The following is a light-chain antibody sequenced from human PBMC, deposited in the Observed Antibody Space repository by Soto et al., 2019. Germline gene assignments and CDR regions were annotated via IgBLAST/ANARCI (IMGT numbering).Light chain of an antibody. CDR3: QQYHNWPFT. J-gene: IGKJ3*01. CDR1: QSVSSN. CDR2: GAS. Sequence: EIVMTQSPATLSVSPGERATLSCRASQSVSSNLAWYQQRPGQAPRLLISGASTRATGLPARFSARKSGTEFTLTISSLQSEDFAVYFCQQYHNWPFTFGPGTKVDIK. V-gene: IGKV3-15*01.